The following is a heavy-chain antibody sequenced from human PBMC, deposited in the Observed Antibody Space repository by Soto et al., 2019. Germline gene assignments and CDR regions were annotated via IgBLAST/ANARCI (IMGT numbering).Heavy chain of an antibody. CDR1: GFTFNNYG. D-gene: IGHD3-9*01. CDR3: ARDYHLLTGYAFDI. CDR2: ISRTSDYI. Sequence: GGSLRLSCAASGFTFNNYGMHWVRQAPGKGLEWVSSISRTSDYIYYTNSMKGRFTISRDNAKNSLYLQMNSLRDEDTAVYYCARDYHLLTGYAFDIWGQGTMVTVSS. V-gene: IGHV3-21*06. J-gene: IGHJ3*02.